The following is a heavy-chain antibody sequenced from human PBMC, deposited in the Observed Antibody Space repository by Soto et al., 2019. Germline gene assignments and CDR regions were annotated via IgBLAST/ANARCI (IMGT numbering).Heavy chain of an antibody. D-gene: IGHD6-19*01. CDR3: AEGSAAEKGLGY. Sequence: QVQLQESGPGLVKPSETLSLTCTVSGGSISSYYWSWIRQPPGKGLEWIGYIYYSGSTNYNPSLKSRVHRSVDTSKTQFSLKLSSVTAADTAVYYCAEGSAAEKGLGYWGQGTLVTVAS. CDR1: GGSISSYY. J-gene: IGHJ4*02. CDR2: IYYSGST. V-gene: IGHV4-59*01.